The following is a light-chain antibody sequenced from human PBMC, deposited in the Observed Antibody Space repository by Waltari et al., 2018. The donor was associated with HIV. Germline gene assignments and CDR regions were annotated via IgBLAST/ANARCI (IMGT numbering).Light chain of an antibody. Sequence: DIQMTQSPSSLSASVGARVTIPCRASQSIHSYLNWYQQKPRKAPKLLIYGASSLQSGVPSRFSGSGSGTHFTLTISSLQPEDFATYYCQQSYSIPLTFGGGTTVGIK. CDR1: QSIHSY. V-gene: IGKV1-39*01. J-gene: IGKJ4*01. CDR3: QQSYSIPLT. CDR2: GAS.